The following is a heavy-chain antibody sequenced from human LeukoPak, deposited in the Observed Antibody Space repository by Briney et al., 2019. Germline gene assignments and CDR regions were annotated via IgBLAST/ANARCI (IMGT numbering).Heavy chain of an antibody. CDR2: IHPNSGGS. CDR3: AKDGGDGFWRDYSGGSYYYYMDV. CDR1: GYSFTDYY. V-gene: IGHV1-2*02. J-gene: IGHJ6*03. Sequence: ASVTVTCKASGYSFTDYYIHWLRQAPGQGLEWMGCIHPNSGGSNPVPKFQRRVTMTRDMSISTVYMELSRLTSDDTAVYYCAKDGGDGFWRDYSGGSYYYYMDVWGKGTTVTVSS. D-gene: IGHD3-3*01.